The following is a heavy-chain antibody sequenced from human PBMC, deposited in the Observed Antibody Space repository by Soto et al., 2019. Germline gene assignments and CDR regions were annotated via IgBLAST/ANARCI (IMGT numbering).Heavy chain of an antibody. CDR1: GGTFGSYA. V-gene: IGHV1-69*13. J-gene: IGHJ6*02. Sequence: SVKVSCKASGGTFGSYAISWVRQAPGEGLEWMGGIIPIFGTANYAQKFQGRVTITADESTSTAYMELSSLRSEDTAVYYCARRTFWSGYYYYYYGMDVWGQGTTVTVSS. CDR3: ARRTFWSGYYYYYYGMDV. CDR2: IIPIFGTA. D-gene: IGHD3-3*01.